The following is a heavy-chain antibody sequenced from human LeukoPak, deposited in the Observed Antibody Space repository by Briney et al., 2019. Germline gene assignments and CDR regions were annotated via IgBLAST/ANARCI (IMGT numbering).Heavy chain of an antibody. CDR1: GFTFSIYS. CDR3: AREDASSWDY. V-gene: IGHV3-21*01. Sequence: GGSLRLSCAASGFTFSIYSMDWVRQAPGKGLEWVSSISSSGSYIYYADSLKGRFTISRDNAKNSLHLQMNSLRAEDTAVYYCAREDASSWDYWGQGILVTVSS. D-gene: IGHD6-13*01. CDR2: ISSSGSYI. J-gene: IGHJ4*02.